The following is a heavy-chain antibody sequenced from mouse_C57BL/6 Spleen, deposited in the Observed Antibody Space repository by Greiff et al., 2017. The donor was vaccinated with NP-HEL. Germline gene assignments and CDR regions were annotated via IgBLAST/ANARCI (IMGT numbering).Heavy chain of an antibody. J-gene: IGHJ3*01. CDR1: GFTFSSYG. D-gene: IGHD2-3*01. V-gene: IGHV5-6*02. CDR3: AKHGDGYYSWFAY. Sequence: EVMLVESGGDLVKPGGSLTLSCAASGFTFSSYGMSWVRQTPDQRLEWVATISRGGSYTYYPDSVKGRFILSRDNAKNTLYLQMSSLKTEDTAMYYCAKHGDGYYSWFAYWGQGTLVTVSA. CDR2: ISRGGSYT.